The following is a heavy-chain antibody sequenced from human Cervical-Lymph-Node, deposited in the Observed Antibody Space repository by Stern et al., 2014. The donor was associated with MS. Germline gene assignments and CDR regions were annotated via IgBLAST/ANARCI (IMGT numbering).Heavy chain of an antibody. CDR1: GGSISSGRYY. V-gene: IGHV4-31*03. Sequence: VQLEESGPGLVKPSQTLSLTCTVSGGSISSGRYYWSWIRQHPGKGLEWIEYIHYSGSTYYNPSLNSRVTISVDTSKNQFSLKVSSVTAADTALYYCARSDRLWGSFDYWGQGTLVTVSS. CDR3: ARSDRLWGSFDY. J-gene: IGHJ4*02. CDR2: IHYSGST. D-gene: IGHD3-16*01.